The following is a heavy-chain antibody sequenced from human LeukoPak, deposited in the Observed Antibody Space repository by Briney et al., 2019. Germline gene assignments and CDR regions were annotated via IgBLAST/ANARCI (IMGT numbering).Heavy chain of an antibody. D-gene: IGHD5-24*01. V-gene: IGHV3-7*01. CDR3: ANGDGFDY. CDR2: IRQDGSEM. J-gene: IGHJ4*02. CDR1: GFTFSTYW. Sequence: GGSLRLSCATSGFTFSTYWMSWVRQVPGKGLEWVANIRQDGSEMYYVDSVKGRFTISRDNAKNSLYLQMNSLRAEDTAVYYCANGDGFDYWGQGTLVTVSS.